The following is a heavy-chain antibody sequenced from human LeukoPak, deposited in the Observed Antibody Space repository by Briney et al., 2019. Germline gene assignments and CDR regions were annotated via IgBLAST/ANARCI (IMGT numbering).Heavy chain of an antibody. J-gene: IGHJ3*02. Sequence: GGSLRLSCAASGFAFPTYAMTWVRQAPGKGPEWVSSIRGNSYNTHYADSVKGRFTISRDNSRNAVYLQMNSLRVEDTAVYYCARDPLHWNDGVDDSFDIWGQGTMVTVSS. CDR3: ARDPLHWNDGVDDSFDI. CDR1: GFAFPTYA. CDR2: IRGNSYNT. V-gene: IGHV3-23*01. D-gene: IGHD1-1*01.